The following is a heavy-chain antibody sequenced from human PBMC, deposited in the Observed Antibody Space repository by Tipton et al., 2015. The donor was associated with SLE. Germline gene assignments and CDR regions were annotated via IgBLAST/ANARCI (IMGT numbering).Heavy chain of an antibody. CDR3: ARSHWADPFDY. CDR1: GGSISSSSNY. CDR2: IYYSGAT. J-gene: IGHJ4*02. D-gene: IGHD7-27*01. Sequence: TLSLTCTVSGGSISSSSNYWGWLRQPPGKGLAWIGYIYYSGATNYNPSLQSRVTLSVDTSKNQLSLRLSSVTAADTAVYYCARSHWADPFDYWGQGTLVTVSS. V-gene: IGHV4-61*05.